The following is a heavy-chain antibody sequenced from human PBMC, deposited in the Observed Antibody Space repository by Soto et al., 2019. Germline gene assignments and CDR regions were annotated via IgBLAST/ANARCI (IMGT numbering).Heavy chain of an antibody. CDR3: ARDDGSSGAYYYYIDV. Sequence: QVQLVQSGAEVKKPGSSVKVSCKASGGTFSSYTISWVRQAPGQGLEWMGRIIPILGIANYAQKFQGRVTITADKSTNTAYMELSSLRSEDTAVYYCARDDGSSGAYYYYIDVWGKGTTVTVSS. J-gene: IGHJ6*03. CDR2: IIPILGIA. V-gene: IGHV1-69*08. D-gene: IGHD6-13*01. CDR1: GGTFSSYT.